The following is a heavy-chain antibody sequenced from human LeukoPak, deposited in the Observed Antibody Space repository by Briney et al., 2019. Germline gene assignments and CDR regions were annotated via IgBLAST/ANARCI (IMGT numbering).Heavy chain of an antibody. CDR1: GFPFRDYY. V-gene: IGHV3-11*04. J-gene: IGHJ4*02. CDR2: ISSSGSTI. Sequence: GGPLRLSCAASGFPFRDYYMSWFRQAPGKGREGVSYISSSGSTIYYADSVKGRFTISRDNAKNSLYLQMNSLRAEDTAVYYCAKESTSKGVVVPAAMYYWGQGTLVTVSS. CDR3: AKESTSKGVVVPAAMYY. D-gene: IGHD2-2*01.